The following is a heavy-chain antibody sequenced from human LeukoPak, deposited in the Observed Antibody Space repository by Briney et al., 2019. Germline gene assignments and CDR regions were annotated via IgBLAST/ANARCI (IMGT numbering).Heavy chain of an antibody. D-gene: IGHD4-17*01. Sequence: GGSLRLSCAASGFTFSSYWMSWVRQAPGKGLEWVANIKEDGSEKNYVDSVKGRFTISRDNAKNSLYLQMNSLRVEDTAVYFCAKELTTERTPGVDSWGQGTLVTVSS. CDR1: GFTFSSYW. CDR2: IKEDGSEK. CDR3: AKELTTERTPGVDS. J-gene: IGHJ4*02. V-gene: IGHV3-7*04.